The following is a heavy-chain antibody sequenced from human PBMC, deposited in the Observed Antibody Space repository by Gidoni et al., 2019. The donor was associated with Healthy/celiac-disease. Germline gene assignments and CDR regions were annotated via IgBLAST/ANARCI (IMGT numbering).Heavy chain of an antibody. D-gene: IGHD3-3*01. Sequence: SGGSTYYADSVKGRFTISRDNSKNTLYLQMNSLRAEDTAVYYCATPWDFWSGYANSVAYWGQGTLVTVSS. CDR2: SGGST. J-gene: IGHJ4*02. V-gene: IGHV3-23*01. CDR3: ATPWDFWSGYANSVAY.